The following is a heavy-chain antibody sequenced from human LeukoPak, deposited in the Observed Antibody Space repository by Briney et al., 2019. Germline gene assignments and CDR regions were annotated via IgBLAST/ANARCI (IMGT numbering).Heavy chain of an antibody. Sequence: GGSLRLSCSASGFTFGDFAMTWVRQAPGKGLEWVGIGRAKAYGATKEYAASVRGRFTTSRDDSKSVAYLQMDNLKTEDTGIYYCTRGSGRLEYWGQGARVTVSS. CDR1: GFTFGDFA. J-gene: IGHJ4*02. V-gene: IGHV3-49*04. CDR3: TRGSGRLEY. D-gene: IGHD2-15*01. CDR2: GRAKAYGATK.